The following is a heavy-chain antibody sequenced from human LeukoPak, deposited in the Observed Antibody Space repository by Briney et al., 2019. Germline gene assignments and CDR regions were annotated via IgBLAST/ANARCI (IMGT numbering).Heavy chain of an antibody. V-gene: IGHV3-30*03. Sequence: GGSLRLSCAASGFTFSSYGMSWVRQAPGKGLEWVAVISYDGSNKYYADSVKGRFTISRDNSKNTLYLQMNSLRAEDTAVYYCARDPPGRGVIARRFDYWGQGTLVTVSS. J-gene: IGHJ4*02. CDR2: ISYDGSNK. CDR3: ARDPPGRGVIARRFDY. D-gene: IGHD3-16*02. CDR1: GFTFSSYG.